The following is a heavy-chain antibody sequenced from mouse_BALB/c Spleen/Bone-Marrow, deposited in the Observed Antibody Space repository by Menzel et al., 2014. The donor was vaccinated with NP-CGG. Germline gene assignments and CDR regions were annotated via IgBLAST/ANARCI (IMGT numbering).Heavy chain of an antibody. J-gene: IGHJ2*01. CDR1: GYTFTSYW. CDR3: ARRATTVVATDY. D-gene: IGHD1-1*01. V-gene: IGHV1S81*02. Sequence: VLLQQSGAELVKPGASVKLSCKASGYTFTSYWMHWVKQRPGQGLEWIGEINPSNGRTNYNEKFKSKATLTVDKSSSTAYMQLSSLTSEDSAVYYCARRATTVVATDYWGQGTTLTVSS. CDR2: INPSNGRT.